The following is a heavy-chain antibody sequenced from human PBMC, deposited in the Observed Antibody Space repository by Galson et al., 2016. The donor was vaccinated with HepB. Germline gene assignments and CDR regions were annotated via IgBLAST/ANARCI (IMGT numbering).Heavy chain of an antibody. CDR1: GFTFDDYG. D-gene: IGHD6-19*01. Sequence: SLRLSCAASGFTFDDYGMTWVRQAPGKGLEWVSGINWNSDRTGYAESVKGRFTISRDNAKNSLYLQMNSLRAEDTAFYYCAIRANSSGYVNYWGQGILVTASS. V-gene: IGHV3-20*04. CDR2: INWNSDRT. J-gene: IGHJ4*02. CDR3: AIRANSSGYVNY.